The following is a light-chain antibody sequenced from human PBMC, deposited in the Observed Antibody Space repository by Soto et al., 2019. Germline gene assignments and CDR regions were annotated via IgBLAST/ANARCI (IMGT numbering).Light chain of an antibody. CDR2: EVI. Sequence: LTQPASVSGSPGQSITTSCSGTSSDVGGYGYVSWYQQHPGKAPKLIIYEVINRPSGVSNRFSGSKSGNTASLTISGLQAEDEADYFCSSYTSDSTYVSGTGTKVTVL. CDR1: SSDVGGYGY. V-gene: IGLV2-14*01. CDR3: SSYTSDSTYV. J-gene: IGLJ1*01.